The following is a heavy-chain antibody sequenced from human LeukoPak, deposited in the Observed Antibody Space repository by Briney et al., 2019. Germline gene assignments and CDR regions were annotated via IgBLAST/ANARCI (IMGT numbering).Heavy chain of an antibody. Sequence: GGSLRLSCAASEFTFSTYSMNWVRQAPGKGLEWVSSIGGSSSSIYYADSVRGRFTISRDNAKNSLFLQVNSLRAEDTAVYYCAREKSEAFDYWGQGTLVTVSS. CDR1: EFTFSTYS. CDR3: AREKSEAFDY. V-gene: IGHV3-21*01. J-gene: IGHJ4*02. CDR2: IGGSSSSI.